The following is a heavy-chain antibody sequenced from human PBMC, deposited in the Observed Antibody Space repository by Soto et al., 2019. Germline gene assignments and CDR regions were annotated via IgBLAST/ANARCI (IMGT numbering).Heavy chain of an antibody. CDR1: GGSFSGYY. D-gene: IGHD3-3*01. J-gene: IGHJ5*02. Sequence: SETLSLTCAVYGGSFSGYYWRWIRQPPGKGLEWIGEINHSGRTNYDPSLRSRVTISVDTSKNQFCLKLSSVTAADTAVYYCARGCGIFGLVIRHNWFDPWGQGTLVT. V-gene: IGHV4-34*01. CDR3: ARGCGIFGLVIRHNWFDP. CDR2: INHSGRT.